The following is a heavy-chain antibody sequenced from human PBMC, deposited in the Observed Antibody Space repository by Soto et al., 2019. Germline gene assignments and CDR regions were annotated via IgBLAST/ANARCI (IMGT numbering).Heavy chain of an antibody. CDR1: GGSISSDDYY. CDR3: ARDLDGLHDDTSGPFPRPG. Sequence: TLSLPCTISGGSISSDDYYWSWIRQAPGRGLEWIEYIHSSGIIYYNPSLKSRATMSIDTAGNQFSLKVSSVTVADTAVYYCARDLDGLHDDTSGPFPRPGWGQGTLVTVS. D-gene: IGHD3-22*01. J-gene: IGHJ1*01. CDR2: IHSSGII. V-gene: IGHV4-30-4*01.